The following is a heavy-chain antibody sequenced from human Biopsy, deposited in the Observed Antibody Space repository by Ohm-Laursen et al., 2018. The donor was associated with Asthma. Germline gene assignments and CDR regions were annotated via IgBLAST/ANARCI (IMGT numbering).Heavy chain of an antibody. V-gene: IGHV3-9*01. Sequence: SLRLSCTASGFSFDACAMHWVRQAPGKGLEWVSSISWNSGNIDYADSVKGRFTISRDNAKNSLYLQMQSLRPEDTAFYYCAKSADYYDSTDYLDFWGRGTLVTVSS. CDR2: ISWNSGNI. D-gene: IGHD3-22*01. CDR1: GFSFDACA. CDR3: AKSADYYDSTDYLDF. J-gene: IGHJ4*01.